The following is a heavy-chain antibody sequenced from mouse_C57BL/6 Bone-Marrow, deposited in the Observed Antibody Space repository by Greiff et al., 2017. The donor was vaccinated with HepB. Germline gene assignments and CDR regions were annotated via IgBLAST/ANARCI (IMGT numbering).Heavy chain of an antibody. D-gene: IGHD5-5*01. CDR3: ARERGLPFAY. V-gene: IGHV1-81*01. Sequence: QVQLQQSGAELARPGASVKLSCKASGYTFTSYGISWVKQRTGQGLEWIGEIYPRSGNTYYNEKFKGKATLTADKSSSTAYMGLRSLTSEDSAVYFCARERGLPFAYWGQGTLVTVSA. CDR1: GYTFTSYG. CDR2: IYPRSGNT. J-gene: IGHJ3*01.